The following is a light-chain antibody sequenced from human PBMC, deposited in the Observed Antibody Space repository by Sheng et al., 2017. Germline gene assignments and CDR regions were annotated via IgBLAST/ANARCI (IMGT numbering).Light chain of an antibody. CDR1: TGAVTIGHY. J-gene: IGLJ3*02. Sequence: QAVVTQEPSLTVSPGETVTFTCGSSTGAVTIGHYTYWFQQKPGQAPRTLIHDTSYRHSWTPARFSGSLLEGRAALTLSSAQPEDEADYYCLVSYNDALDWVFGGGTKLTVV. V-gene: IGLV7-46*01. CDR3: LVSYNDALDWV. CDR2: DTS.